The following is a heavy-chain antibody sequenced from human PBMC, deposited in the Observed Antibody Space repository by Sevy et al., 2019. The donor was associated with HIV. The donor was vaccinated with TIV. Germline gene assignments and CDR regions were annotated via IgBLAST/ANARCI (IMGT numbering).Heavy chain of an antibody. V-gene: IGHV3-7*01. CDR3: ARGVGLDC. CDR1: GFTFSPYW. CDR2: IRPDGSDK. Sequence: PGGSLRLSCAASGFTFSPYWMTWVRQAPGKGLEWVANIRPDGSDKYDVDSVKGRFTISRDNAKNSLYLQMNSLRADDTAMYYCARGVGLDCWGQGALVTVSS. J-gene: IGHJ4*02. D-gene: IGHD1-26*01.